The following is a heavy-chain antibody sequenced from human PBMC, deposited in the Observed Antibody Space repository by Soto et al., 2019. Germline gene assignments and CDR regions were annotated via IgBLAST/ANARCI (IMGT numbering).Heavy chain of an antibody. CDR3: ASLKASINYYYYYGMDI. CDR2: IYYSGST. J-gene: IGHJ6*02. Sequence: SETLSLTCTVSGGSISSSIYYWGWIRQPPGKGLEWIGSIYYSGSTYYNPSLKSRVTISVDTSKNQFSLKLSSVTAADTAVYYCASLKASINYYYYYGMDIWGQETTLTVSS. CDR1: GGSISSSIYY. D-gene: IGHD5-12*01. V-gene: IGHV4-39*01.